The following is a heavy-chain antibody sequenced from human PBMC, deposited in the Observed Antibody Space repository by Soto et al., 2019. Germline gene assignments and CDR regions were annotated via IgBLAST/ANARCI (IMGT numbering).Heavy chain of an antibody. CDR1: GGSISSGGYS. CDR3: ARGTGAAAIDY. D-gene: IGHD6-13*01. V-gene: IGHV4-30-2*01. CDR2: IYHSGST. Sequence: SETLSLTCAVSGGSISSGGYSWSWIRQPPGKGLEWIGYIYHSGSTYYNPSLKSRVTISVDRSKNKFSLKLSSATAADTAVYYCARGTGAAAIDYWGQGTLVTVSS. J-gene: IGHJ4*02.